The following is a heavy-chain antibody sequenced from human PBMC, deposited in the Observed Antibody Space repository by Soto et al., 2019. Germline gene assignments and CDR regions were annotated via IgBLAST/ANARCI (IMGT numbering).Heavy chain of an antibody. CDR2: IIPILGIA. V-gene: IGHV1-69*04. D-gene: IGHD6-6*01. CDR3: ARDYVGSSGPYGMDV. J-gene: IGHJ6*02. Sequence: SVKVSCKASGGTFSSYTISWVRQAPGQGLEWMGRIIPILGIANYAQKFQGRVTITADESTSTAYMELSSLRSEDTAVYYCARDYVGSSGPYGMDVWGQGTTVTVSS. CDR1: GGTFSSYT.